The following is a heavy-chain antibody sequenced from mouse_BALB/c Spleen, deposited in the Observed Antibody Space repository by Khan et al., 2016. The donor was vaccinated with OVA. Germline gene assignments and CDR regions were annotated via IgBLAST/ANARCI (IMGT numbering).Heavy chain of an antibody. D-gene: IGHD1-2*01. CDR1: GYTFTDFY. CDR3: ARRNYFGYTFAD. J-gene: IGHJ3*01. CDR2: INPGSGDI. V-gene: IGHV1-77*01. Sequence: QVQLQQSGAELARPGASVKLSCKASGYTFTDFYINWVKQRTGQGLEWIGEINPGSGDIYYNEKFKGKATLTVDKSSSTAYMQLSSLTSEDSAVYFCARRNYFGYTFADWGQGTLVTVSA.